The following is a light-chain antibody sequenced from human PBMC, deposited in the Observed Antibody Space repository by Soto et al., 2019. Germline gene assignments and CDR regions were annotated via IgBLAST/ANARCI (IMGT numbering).Light chain of an antibody. CDR3: QQSYNTVT. Sequence: DIQMTQSPFSLSASVGDRVIITCRASQSISSYLSWYQQKPGKAPNLLIYGASNLQSGVPSRFSGSGSGTEFTLTISSLQPEDFATYYCQQSYNTVTFGPGTKVDI. V-gene: IGKV1-39*01. J-gene: IGKJ3*01. CDR1: QSISSY. CDR2: GAS.